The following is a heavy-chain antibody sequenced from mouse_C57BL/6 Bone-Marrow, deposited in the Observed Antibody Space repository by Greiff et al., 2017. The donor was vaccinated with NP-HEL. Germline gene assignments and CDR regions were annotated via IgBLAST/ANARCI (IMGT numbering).Heavy chain of an antibody. J-gene: IGHJ4*01. V-gene: IGHV1-64*01. CDR2: IHPNSGST. D-gene: IGHD1-1*01. CDR3: ARFPLYYYGSSPYYYAMDY. Sequence: VQLQQPGAELVKPGASVKLSCKASGYTFTSYWMHWVKQRPGQGLEWIGMIHPNSGSTNYNEKFKSKATLTVDKSSSTAYMQLSSLTSEDSAVYYCARFPLYYYGSSPYYYAMDYWGQGTSVTVSS. CDR1: GYTFTSYW.